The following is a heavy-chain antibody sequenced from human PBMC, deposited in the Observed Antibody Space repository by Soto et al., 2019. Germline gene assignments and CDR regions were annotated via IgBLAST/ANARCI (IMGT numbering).Heavy chain of an antibody. CDR2: IYYSGST. CDR1: GGSISSSSYY. D-gene: IGHD3-10*01. CDR3: ARLVLGDNYDYGMDV. J-gene: IGHJ6*02. Sequence: SETLSLTCTVSGGSISSSSYYWGWIRQPPGKGLEWIGSIYYSGSTYYNPSLKSRVTISVDTSKNQFSLKLSSVTAADTAVYYCARLVLGDNYDYGMDVWGQGTTVTVFS. V-gene: IGHV4-39*01.